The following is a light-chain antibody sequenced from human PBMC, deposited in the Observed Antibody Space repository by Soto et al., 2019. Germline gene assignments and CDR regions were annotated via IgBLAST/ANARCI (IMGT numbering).Light chain of an antibody. CDR1: SSNIGAGYD. CDR2: SNN. Sequence: QSVLTQPPSVSGAPGQTITISCTGSSSNIGAGYDVHWYQQLPGTAPKLLITSNNNRPSGVPDRFSGSASDTSASLAITGLQAEDEADYYCQSYDSSLSGSVVFGGGTKVTVL. J-gene: IGLJ2*01. V-gene: IGLV1-40*01. CDR3: QSYDSSLSGSVV.